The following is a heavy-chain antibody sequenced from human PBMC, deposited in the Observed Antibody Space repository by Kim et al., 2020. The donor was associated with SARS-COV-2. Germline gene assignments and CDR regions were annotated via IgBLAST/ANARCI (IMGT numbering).Heavy chain of an antibody. CDR3: ARAPRYYDSSGDYWYFDL. V-gene: IGHV3-30*01. J-gene: IGHJ2*01. D-gene: IGHD3-22*01. Sequence: KGRLTISRDDSKNTLYLQMNSRSAEDTAVYYCARAPRYYDSSGDYWYFDLWGRGTLVTVSS.